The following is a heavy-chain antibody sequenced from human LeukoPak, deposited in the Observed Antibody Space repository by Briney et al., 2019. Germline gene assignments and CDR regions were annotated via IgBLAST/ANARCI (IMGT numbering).Heavy chain of an antibody. D-gene: IGHD4-23*01. V-gene: IGHV4-34*01. Sequence: PSENLSLTCTVSGGSISSYYWSWIRQPPGKGLEWIGEINHSGSTNYNPSLKSRVTISVDTSKNQFSLKLSSVTAADTAVYYCAGRGIGNAFYFDYWGQGTLVTVSS. CDR3: AGRGIGNAFYFDY. CDR1: GGSISSYY. J-gene: IGHJ4*02. CDR2: INHSGST.